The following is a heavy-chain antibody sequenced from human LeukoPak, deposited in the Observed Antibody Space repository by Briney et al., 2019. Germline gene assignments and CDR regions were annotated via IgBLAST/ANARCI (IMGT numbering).Heavy chain of an antibody. CDR2: IYYSGST. J-gene: IGHJ4*02. CDR1: GGSIRSYY. CDR3: ARIRYYYGSGYYFDY. V-gene: IGHV4-59*01. Sequence: PSETLSLTCTVSGGSIRSYYWSWIRQPPGKGLEWIGYIYYSGSTNYNPSLKSRVTISVDTSKNQFSLKLSSVTAADTAVYYCARIRYYYGSGYYFDYWGQGTLVTVSS. D-gene: IGHD3-10*01.